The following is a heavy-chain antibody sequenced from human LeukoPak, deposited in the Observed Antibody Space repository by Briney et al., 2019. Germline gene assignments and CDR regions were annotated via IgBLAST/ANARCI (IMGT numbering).Heavy chain of an antibody. CDR2: ISGSGGRT. V-gene: IGHV3-23*01. D-gene: IGHD1-26*01. J-gene: IGHJ4*02. Sequence: GGSLRLSCAASGFTFSSYAMSWVRQAPGKGLEWVSGISGSGGRTYYADSVKGRFTISRDNPKNSLSLQMSSLRAEDTAVYYCARGGGMGTTSGDYWGQGTLVTVSS. CDR3: ARGGGMGTTSGDY. CDR1: GFTFSSYA.